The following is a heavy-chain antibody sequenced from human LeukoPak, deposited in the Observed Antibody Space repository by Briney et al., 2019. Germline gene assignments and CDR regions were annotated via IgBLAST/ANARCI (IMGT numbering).Heavy chain of an antibody. CDR3: ARYGDYARFDP. V-gene: IGHV4-59*08. CDR2: IYYSGST. Sequence: SETLSLTCTVSGGSISSYYWSWIRQPPGKGLEWIGYIYYSGSTNYNPSLKSRVTISVDTSKNQFSLKLSSVTAADTAVYYCARYGDYARFDPWGQGTLVTVSS. D-gene: IGHD4-17*01. CDR1: GGSISSYY. J-gene: IGHJ5*02.